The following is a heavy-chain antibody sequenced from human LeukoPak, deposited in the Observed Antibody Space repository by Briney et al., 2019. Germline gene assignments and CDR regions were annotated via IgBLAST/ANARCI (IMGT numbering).Heavy chain of an antibody. Sequence: GGSLRLSCTASEFTFSSYGMSWVRQAPGKGLEWVANIKQDGSEKYYVDSVKGRFTISRDNSRNTLYLQMDSLSAEDTAVYYCVKVDTWGQGTLVTVSS. D-gene: IGHD3-22*01. J-gene: IGHJ4*02. V-gene: IGHV3-7*01. CDR3: VKVDT. CDR2: IKQDGSEK. CDR1: EFTFSSYG.